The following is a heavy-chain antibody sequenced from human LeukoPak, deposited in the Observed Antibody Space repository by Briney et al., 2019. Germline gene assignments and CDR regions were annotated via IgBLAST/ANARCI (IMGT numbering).Heavy chain of an antibody. CDR3: TTSYYDFWSGYLTHHAFDI. Sequence: PGGSLRLSCAASGFTFSNAWMSWVRQAPGKGLEWVGRIKSKTDGGTTDYAAPVKGRFTISRDDSKNTLYLQMNSLKTEDTAVYYCTTSYYDFWSGYLTHHAFDIWGQGTMVTVSS. D-gene: IGHD3-3*01. CDR1: GFTFSNAW. J-gene: IGHJ3*02. CDR2: IKSKTDGGTT. V-gene: IGHV3-15*01.